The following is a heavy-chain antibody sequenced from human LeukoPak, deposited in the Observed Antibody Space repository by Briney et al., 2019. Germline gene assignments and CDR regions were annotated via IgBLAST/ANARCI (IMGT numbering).Heavy chain of an antibody. J-gene: IGHJ4*02. CDR2: IWYDGSNK. CDR1: GFTFSSYG. D-gene: IGHD3-22*01. CDR3: AKALDSSGYYYEGADY. Sequence: GRSLRLSCAASGFTFSSYGMHWVRQAPGKGLDWVAVIWYDGSNKFYADSVKARFTISRDNSKNPLSLQMNRLRAEDTAVYYCAKALDSSGYYYEGADYWGQGTLVTVSS. V-gene: IGHV3-33*06.